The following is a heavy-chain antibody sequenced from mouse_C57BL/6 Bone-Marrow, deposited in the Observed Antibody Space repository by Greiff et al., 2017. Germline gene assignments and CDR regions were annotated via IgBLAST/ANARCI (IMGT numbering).Heavy chain of an antibody. D-gene: IGHD2-14*01. CDR1: GFTFSDYY. V-gene: IGHV5-12*01. Sequence: EVQGVESGGGLVQPGGSLKLSCAASGFTFSDYYMYWVRQTPEKRLEWVAYISNGGGSTYYPDTVKGRFTISRDNAKNTLYLQMSRLKSEDTAMYYCARQGTYYAMDYWGQGTSVTVAS. CDR2: ISNGGGST. J-gene: IGHJ4*01. CDR3: ARQGTYYAMDY.